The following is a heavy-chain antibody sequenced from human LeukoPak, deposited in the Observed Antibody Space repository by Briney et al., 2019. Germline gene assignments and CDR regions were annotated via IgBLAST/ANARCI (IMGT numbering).Heavy chain of an antibody. CDR3: ARGLRGGAVVPAAIPIGY. Sequence: SETLSLTCAVYGGSFSGYYWSWIRQPPGKGLEWIGEINHSGSTNYNPSLKSRVTISVDTSKNQFSLKLSPVTAADTAVYYCARGLRGGAVVPAAIPIGYWGQGTLVTVSS. CDR1: GGSFSGYY. V-gene: IGHV4-34*01. D-gene: IGHD2-2*01. CDR2: INHSGST. J-gene: IGHJ4*02.